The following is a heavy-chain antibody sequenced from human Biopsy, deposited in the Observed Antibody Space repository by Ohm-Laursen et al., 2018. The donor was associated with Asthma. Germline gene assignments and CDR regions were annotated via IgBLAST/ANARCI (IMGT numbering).Heavy chain of an antibody. Sequence: ATVKISCNTSGYTFNSAGITWVRQAPGQGLEWMGWISVYNGNTKVAQKLQDRVTMITDTSTSTAYMELRSQRSDDTAVYFCARAVDYSHYYGIDVWGQGTTVTVS. CDR1: GYTFNSAG. CDR2: ISVYNGNT. J-gene: IGHJ6*02. CDR3: ARAVDYSHYYGIDV. V-gene: IGHV1-18*01. D-gene: IGHD3-10*01.